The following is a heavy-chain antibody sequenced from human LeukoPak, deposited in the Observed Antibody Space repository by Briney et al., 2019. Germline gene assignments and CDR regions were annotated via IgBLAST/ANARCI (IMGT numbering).Heavy chain of an antibody. CDR2: ISGSGSST. J-gene: IGHJ4*02. V-gene: IGHV3-23*01. CDR3: AKERDYGPADY. D-gene: IGHD4/OR15-4a*01. Sequence: GGSLRLSCVASGFIFNKHAMSWVRQAPGKGLEWVSGISGSGSSTDYADSVKGRFTVSRVNSKNTLFLQMNSLRAEDTAIYYCAKERDYGPADYWGQGTLVTVSS. CDR1: GFIFNKHA.